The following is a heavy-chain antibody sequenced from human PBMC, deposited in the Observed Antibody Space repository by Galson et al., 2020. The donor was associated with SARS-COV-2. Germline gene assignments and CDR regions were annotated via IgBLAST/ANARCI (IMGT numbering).Heavy chain of an antibody. V-gene: IGHV4-34*01. CDR1: GESFSGHY. CDR2: IDQSGSV. Sequence: SETLSLTCAVYGESFSGHYWSWIRQPPGKGLEWIGEIDQSGSVNYSPSLKSRVTISADTSKNQFSLKLRSMTAADRGVYYCARGHYEISMIVIVFTGGAFYFDFWGQGTLVTVSS. CDR3: ARGHYEISMIVIVFTGGAFYFDF. J-gene: IGHJ4*02. D-gene: IGHD3-22*01.